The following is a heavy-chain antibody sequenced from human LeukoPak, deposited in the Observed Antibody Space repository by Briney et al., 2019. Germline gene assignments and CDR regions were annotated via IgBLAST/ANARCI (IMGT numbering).Heavy chain of an antibody. CDR1: GGSISSSSYY. Sequence: SETLSLTCTVSGGSISSSSYYWGWIRQPPGKGLEWIGSIYYSGSTYYNPSLKSRVTISVDTSKNQFSLKLSSVTAADTAVYYCARDARGDWGSLFLSWGQGTLVTVSS. D-gene: IGHD7-27*01. CDR2: IYYSGST. CDR3: ARDARGDWGSLFLS. V-gene: IGHV4-39*07. J-gene: IGHJ5*02.